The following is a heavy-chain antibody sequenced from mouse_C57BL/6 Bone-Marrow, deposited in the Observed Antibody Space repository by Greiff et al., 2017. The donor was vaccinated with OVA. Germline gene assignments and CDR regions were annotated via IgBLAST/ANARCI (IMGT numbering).Heavy chain of an antibody. V-gene: IGHV5-12*01. J-gene: IGHJ3*01. CDR2: ISNGGVST. CDR3: ASYGKYSFAY. CDR1: GFTFSDYY. Sequence: EVMLVESGGGLVQPGGSLKLSCAASGFTFSDYYMYWVSQTPEKRLEWVADISNGGVSTYYPDTVKGRVTISRDKAKNTLYLQMSRLKSEDTAMYYCASYGKYSFAYWGQGTLVTVSS. D-gene: IGHD2-1*01.